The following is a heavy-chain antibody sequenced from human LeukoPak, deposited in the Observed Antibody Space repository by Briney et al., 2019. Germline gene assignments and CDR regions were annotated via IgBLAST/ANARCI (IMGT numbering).Heavy chain of an antibody. CDR1: GFTFSSYG. V-gene: IGHV3-23*01. Sequence: GGSLRLSCAVSGFTFSSYGMSWVRQAPGKGLEWVSAISDSGSDTYYADSVKGRFTISKDNSKNTLYLRMNSLRADDTAVYYCAKRVPYSSSSVYFDYWGQGTLVTVS. CDR2: ISDSGSDT. D-gene: IGHD6-6*01. J-gene: IGHJ4*02. CDR3: AKRVPYSSSSVYFDY.